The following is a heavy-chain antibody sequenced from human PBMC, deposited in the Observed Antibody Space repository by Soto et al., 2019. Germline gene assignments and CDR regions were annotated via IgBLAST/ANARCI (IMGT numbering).Heavy chain of an antibody. CDR2: INWNSAVI. J-gene: IGHJ4*02. Sequence: PGGSLRLSCVVSGFTFDDYAMHWIRQAPGGGLEWASGINWNSAVIGYADSVKGRFTISRDNAKNALYLQMTSLRSEDTALYYCARDPSVTAIGRADHWGQGTLVTVSS. CDR1: GFTFDDYA. V-gene: IGHV3-9*01. D-gene: IGHD5-18*01. CDR3: ARDPSVTAIGRADH.